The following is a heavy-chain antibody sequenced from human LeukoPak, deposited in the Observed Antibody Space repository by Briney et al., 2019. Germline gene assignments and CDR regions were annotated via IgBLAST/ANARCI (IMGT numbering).Heavy chain of an antibody. CDR1: GGSISSYY. J-gene: IGHJ4*02. CDR2: IYYSGST. CDR3: ARGQTGYYFDY. V-gene: IGHV4-59*12. Sequence: SETLSLTCTVSGGSISSYYWSWFRQPPGKGLEWIGYIYYSGSTNYNPSLKSRVTMSVDTSKNQFSLKLSSVTAADTAVYYCARGQTGYYFDYWGQGTLVTVSS.